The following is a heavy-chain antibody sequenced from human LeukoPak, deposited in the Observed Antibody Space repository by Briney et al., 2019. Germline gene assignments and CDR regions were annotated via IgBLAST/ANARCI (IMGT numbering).Heavy chain of an antibody. CDR3: ARGKGSGSYYIIID. J-gene: IGHJ3*01. Sequence: SSETLSLTCTVSGGSISSYCWSWIRQPPGKGLEWIGYIYYSGSTNYNPSLKSRVTISVDTSKNQFSLKLSSVTAADTAVYYCARGKGSGSYYIIIDWGQGTMVTVSS. CDR1: GGSISSYC. CDR2: IYYSGST. V-gene: IGHV4-59*01. D-gene: IGHD3-10*01.